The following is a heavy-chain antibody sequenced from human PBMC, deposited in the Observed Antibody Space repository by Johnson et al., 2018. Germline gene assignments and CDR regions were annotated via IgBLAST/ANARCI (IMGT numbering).Heavy chain of an antibody. V-gene: IGHV3-23*04. D-gene: IGHD6-13*01. Sequence: VQLVQSGGGLVQXGGSLRLSCAASGFTFSSYAMSWVRQAPGKGLEWVSAISGSGGSTYYADSVKGRFTISRDNSKNTLYLQMNSLRTEDTAVYYGARDSDSNTWSNDAFDIWGQGTMVTVSS. CDR1: GFTFSSYA. J-gene: IGHJ3*02. CDR2: ISGSGGST. CDR3: ARDSDSNTWSNDAFDI.